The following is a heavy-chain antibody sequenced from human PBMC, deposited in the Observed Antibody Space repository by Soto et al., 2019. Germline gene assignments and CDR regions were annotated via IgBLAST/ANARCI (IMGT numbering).Heavy chain of an antibody. CDR2: IYYSGST. CDR1: GGSISSYY. J-gene: IGHJ5*02. V-gene: IGHV4-59*01. D-gene: IGHD3-10*01. CDR3: ARALGYGSGSYYGGLPGFNWFDP. Sequence: PSETLSLTCTVSGGSISSYYWSWIRQPPGKGLEWIGYIYYSGSTNYNPSLKSRVTISVDTSKNQFSLKLSSVTAADTAVYYCARALGYGSGSYYGGLPGFNWFDPWGQGTLVTVSS.